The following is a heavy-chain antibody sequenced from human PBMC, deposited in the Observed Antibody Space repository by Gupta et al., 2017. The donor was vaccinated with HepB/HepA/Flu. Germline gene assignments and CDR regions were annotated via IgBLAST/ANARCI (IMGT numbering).Heavy chain of an antibody. CDR3: VRVDIS. CDR2: INPDGSLR. J-gene: IGHJ5*02. D-gene: IGHD2-2*03. Sequence: EVQLVESGGGLVQPGGSLRLSCAASGFSFSDDWMSWVRQSPGKGLEWVANINPDGSLRRCVDSVKGRFTISRDNAKNLLYLQMNNLRDEDTAVYYCVRVDISWGQGTLVTVSS. V-gene: IGHV3-7*01. CDR1: GFSFSDDW.